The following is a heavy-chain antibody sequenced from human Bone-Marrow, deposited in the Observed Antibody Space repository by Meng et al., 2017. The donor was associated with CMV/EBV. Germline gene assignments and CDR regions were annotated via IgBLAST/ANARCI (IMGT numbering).Heavy chain of an antibody. V-gene: IGHV3-53*05. J-gene: IGHJ4*02. CDR2: IYRDGSA. D-gene: IGHD3-10*01. CDR1: GFTVSSNY. Sequence: GESLKISCAASGFTVSSNYMSWVRQAPGKGLEWVSVIYRDGSAYYAESVKGRFTISRDNSRNTLYLQMSSLRPEDTAVYYCARDYRGPLGYWGQGTLVTVSS. CDR3: ARDYRGPLGY.